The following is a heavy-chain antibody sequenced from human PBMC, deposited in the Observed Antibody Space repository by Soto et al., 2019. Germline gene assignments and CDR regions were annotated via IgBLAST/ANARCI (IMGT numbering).Heavy chain of an antibody. J-gene: IGHJ4*02. CDR2: ISTSGHV. D-gene: IGHD3-3*01. CDR1: GGSLSKYY. Sequence: SETLSLTCSVSGGSLSKYYWSWIRQPAGKGLEWIGRISTSGHVVSKVSLRSRLTMSVDMSNNHFSLKLTSVTAADTAVYYCARDNNDFWSLYPLAFDYWGQGALVTVPQ. CDR3: ARDNNDFWSLYPLAFDY. V-gene: IGHV4-4*07.